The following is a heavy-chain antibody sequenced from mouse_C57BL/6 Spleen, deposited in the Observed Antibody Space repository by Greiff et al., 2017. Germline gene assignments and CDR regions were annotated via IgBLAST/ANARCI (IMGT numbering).Heavy chain of an antibody. Sequence: QVQLQQSGPELVKPGASVKLSCKASGYTFTSYDINWVKQRPGQGLEWIGWIYPRDGSTKYNEKFKGKATLTVDTSSSTAYMELHSLTSEDSAVYFCARGRVTTVVGPFAYWGQGTLVTVSA. CDR1: GYTFTSYD. V-gene: IGHV1-85*01. CDR2: IYPRDGST. J-gene: IGHJ3*01. CDR3: ARGRVTTVVGPFAY. D-gene: IGHD1-1*01.